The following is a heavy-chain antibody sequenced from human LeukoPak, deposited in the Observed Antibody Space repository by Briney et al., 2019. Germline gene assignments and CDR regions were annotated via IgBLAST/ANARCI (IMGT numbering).Heavy chain of an antibody. V-gene: IGHV3-30*18. CDR3: AKDFGCSSTSCYPYFDY. D-gene: IGHD2-2*01. CDR2: ISYDGSNK. Sequence: GGSLRLSCAASGFAFSSYGMHWVRQAPGKGLEWVAVISYDGSNKYYADSVKGRFTISRDNSKNTLYLQMNSLRAEDTAVYYCAKDFGCSSTSCYPYFDYWGQGTLVTVSS. CDR1: GFAFSSYG. J-gene: IGHJ4*02.